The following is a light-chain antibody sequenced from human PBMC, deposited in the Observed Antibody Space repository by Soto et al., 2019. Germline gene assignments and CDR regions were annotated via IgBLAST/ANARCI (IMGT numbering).Light chain of an antibody. J-gene: IGLJ3*02. V-gene: IGLV6-57*04. CDR2: EDN. CDR3: QPYGSGTWG. Sequence: FMLTQSHSVSESPGKTVTISCTRSSGSIASHHVQWYQQRPGSAPITVIYEDNQRPSGVPDRFSASIDSSSNSDSPTISGLRTEDGADYYCQPYGSGTWGFGEGAQRTVL. CDR1: SGSIASHH.